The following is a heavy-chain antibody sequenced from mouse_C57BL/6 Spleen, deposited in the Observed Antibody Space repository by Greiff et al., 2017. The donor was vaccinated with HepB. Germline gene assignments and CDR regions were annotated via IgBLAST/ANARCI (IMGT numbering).Heavy chain of an antibody. CDR2: INPNNGGT. CDR3: ARGTVVAEDYAMDY. CDR1: GYTFTDYY. J-gene: IGHJ4*01. Sequence: EVQLQQSGPELVKPGASVKISCKASGYTFTDYYMNWVKQSHGKSLEWIGDINPNNGGTSYNQKFKGKATLTVDKSSSTAYMELRSLTSEDSAVYYCARGTVVAEDYAMDYGGQGTSVTVSS. D-gene: IGHD1-1*01. V-gene: IGHV1-26*01.